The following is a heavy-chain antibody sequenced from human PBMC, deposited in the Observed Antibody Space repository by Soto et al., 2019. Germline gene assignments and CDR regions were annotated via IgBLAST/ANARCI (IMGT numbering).Heavy chain of an antibody. Sequence: EVQLVESGGVVVQPGGSLRLSCAASGFSFDDYSMHRIRQIRGKGLEWVSLITSDGGTTYYADSVKRRFSISRDNSKSSLFLHLHRLRTEGTAIYYCAKDRSLPFTDDDFDDWGQGTVVTVSS. CDR1: GFSFDDYS. V-gene: IGHV3-43*01. J-gene: IGHJ4*02. CDR2: ITSDGGTT. D-gene: IGHD1-1*01. CDR3: AKDRSLPFTDDDFDD.